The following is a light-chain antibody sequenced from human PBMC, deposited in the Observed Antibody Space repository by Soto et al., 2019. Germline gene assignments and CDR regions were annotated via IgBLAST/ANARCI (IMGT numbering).Light chain of an antibody. CDR1: QSVLYSSINKNY. CDR2: WAS. J-gene: IGKJ3*01. V-gene: IGKV4-1*01. Sequence: DIVMTQSPDSLAVSLGERATINCKSSQSVLYSSINKNYLAWYQQKPGQPPRLLIYWASGRESVVPDRFSGSGSGTAFTLTISSLQAEDVAVYYCQQYFSAPFTFVPGTKVDIK. CDR3: QQYFSAPFT.